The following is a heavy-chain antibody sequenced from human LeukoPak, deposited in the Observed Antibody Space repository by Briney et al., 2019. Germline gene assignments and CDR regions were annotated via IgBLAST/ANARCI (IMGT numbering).Heavy chain of an antibody. CDR1: GFTFSSYG. D-gene: IGHD6-19*01. J-gene: IGHJ4*02. Sequence: PGGSLRLXCAASGFTFSSYGMHWVRQAPGKGLEWVAFIRYDGSNKYYADSVKGRFTISRDNSKNTLYLQMNSLRAEDTAVYYCAKGLWAAVAGLDYWGQGTLVTVSS. CDR3: AKGLWAAVAGLDY. CDR2: IRYDGSNK. V-gene: IGHV3-30*02.